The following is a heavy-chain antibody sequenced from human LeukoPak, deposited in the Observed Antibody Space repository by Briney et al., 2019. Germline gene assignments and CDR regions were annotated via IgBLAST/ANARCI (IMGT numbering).Heavy chain of an antibody. D-gene: IGHD3-22*01. V-gene: IGHV3-7*01. Sequence: GGSLRLSCEGSGFTFSNYWMGWVRQAPGKGLQWVANIKTDGSEKYYVDSVKGRFTISRDNAKNSLYLQMNSLRAEDTAVYYCATYSSLNRREYQYWGQGTLLTVSS. J-gene: IGHJ1*01. CDR2: IKTDGSEK. CDR1: GFTFSNYW. CDR3: ATYSSLNRREYQY.